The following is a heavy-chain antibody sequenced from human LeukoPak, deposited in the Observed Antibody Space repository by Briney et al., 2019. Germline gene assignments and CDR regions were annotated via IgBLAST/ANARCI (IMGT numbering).Heavy chain of an antibody. CDR1: GFAFNNYG. D-gene: IGHD2-15*01. V-gene: IGHV3-7*01. CDR3: ARGGSCSGGSCYLEDYYYYYMDA. CDR2: IKQDGSEK. Sequence: GETLRLSCAASGFAFNNYGMCWVRQAPGKGLEWVANIKQDGSEKYYVDSVKGRFTISRDNAKNSLYLQMNSLRAEDTAVYYCARGGSCSGGSCYLEDYYYYYMDAWGKGTTVTVSS. J-gene: IGHJ6*03.